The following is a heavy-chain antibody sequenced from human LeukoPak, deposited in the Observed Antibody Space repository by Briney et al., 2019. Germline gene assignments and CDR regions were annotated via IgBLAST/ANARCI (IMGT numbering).Heavy chain of an antibody. D-gene: IGHD1-1*01. V-gene: IGHV4-61*02. CDR3: ARDRGTWNDDGFDY. Sequence: SQTLSLTCTVSGGSISSGSYYWSWIRQPAGKGLEWIGRIYTSGSTNYNPSLKSRVTISVDTSKNQFSLKLSSVTAADTALYYCARDRGTWNDDGFDYWGQGTLVTVSS. CDR2: IYTSGST. CDR1: GGSISSGSYY. J-gene: IGHJ4*02.